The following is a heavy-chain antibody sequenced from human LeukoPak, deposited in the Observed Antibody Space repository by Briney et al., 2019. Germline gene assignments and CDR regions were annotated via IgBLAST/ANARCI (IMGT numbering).Heavy chain of an antibody. CDR3: AKEVQKITMVRGVIITSRLFLDY. V-gene: IGHV3-23*01. CDR2: ISGSGGST. CDR1: GFTFSSYA. Sequence: GGSLRLSCAASGFTFSSYAMSWVRQAPGKGLEWVSAISGSGGSTYYADSVKGRFTISRDNSKNTLYLQMNSLRAEDTAVYYCAKEVQKITMVRGVIITSRLFLDYWGQGTLVTVSS. J-gene: IGHJ4*02. D-gene: IGHD3-10*01.